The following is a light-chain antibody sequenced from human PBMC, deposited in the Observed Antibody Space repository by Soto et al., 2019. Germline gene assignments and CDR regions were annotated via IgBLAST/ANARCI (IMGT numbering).Light chain of an antibody. CDR1: QGIRYW. CDR3: QQYTSYPWT. Sequence: DIQMTQSPATLSASVGDRATITCRASQGIRYWLAWFQQKAGKAPKXLIYEASRLESGVPSRISGSGSGTELTITISSLQPDDFETYYCQQYTSYPWTFGQGTKVDIK. J-gene: IGKJ1*01. V-gene: IGKV1-5*03. CDR2: EAS.